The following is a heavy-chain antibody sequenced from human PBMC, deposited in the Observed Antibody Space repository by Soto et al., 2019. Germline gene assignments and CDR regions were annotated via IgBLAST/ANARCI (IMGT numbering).Heavy chain of an antibody. CDR2: IYHSGST. CDR3: ARVSGSYYYGMDV. Sequence: SETLSLTCAVSGDSISSSYWWSWVRQPPGKGLEWIGEIYHSGSTNYNPSLKRRVTISVDKSKNQFSLKLSSVTAADTAVYYCARVSGSYYYGMDVSGQGTTVTVSS. D-gene: IGHD3-10*01. CDR1: GDSISSSYW. V-gene: IGHV4-4*02. J-gene: IGHJ6*02.